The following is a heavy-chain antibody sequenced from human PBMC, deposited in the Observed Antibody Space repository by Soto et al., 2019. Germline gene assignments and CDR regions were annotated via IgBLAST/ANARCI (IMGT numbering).Heavy chain of an antibody. CDR2: IKQDGSET. V-gene: IGHV3-7*03. D-gene: IGHD2-15*01. J-gene: IGHJ4*01. Sequence: SLRLSCAASGFTFSSYRMTWVRQAPGKGLEWVANIKQDGSETFYVDSVRGRFTISRDNAKNSLYLHMNSLGAEDTAMYYCAREDSVSSYYSQWGHGTLVTVSS. CDR3: AREDSVSSYYSQ. CDR1: GFTFSSYR.